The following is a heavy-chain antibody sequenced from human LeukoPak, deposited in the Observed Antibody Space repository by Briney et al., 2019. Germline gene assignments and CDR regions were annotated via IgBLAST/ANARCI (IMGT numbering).Heavy chain of an antibody. Sequence: GGSLRLSCAASGFTFSSFNMNWVRQAPGKGLEWVSHISSSRTTIYYADSVKGRFTISRDNAKNSLYLQMNSLRAEDTAVYYCTRGMRGIAAAWGQGTLVTVSS. CDR1: GFTFSSFN. D-gene: IGHD2-21*01. J-gene: IGHJ5*02. V-gene: IGHV3-48*01. CDR3: TRGMRGIAAA. CDR2: ISSSRTTI.